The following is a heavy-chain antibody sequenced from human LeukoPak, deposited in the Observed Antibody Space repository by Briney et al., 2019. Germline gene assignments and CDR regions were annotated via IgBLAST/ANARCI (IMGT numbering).Heavy chain of an antibody. Sequence: TGGSLRLSCAGSGSIFSHYGMHWVRQAPGKGLEWVAGILTDVTRVWYADSVKGRSTISRNNSNNTINLQMNSLRGEGTAVYYCAKDWSYQGNYSYMDVWGKGATVTISS. J-gene: IGHJ6*03. V-gene: IGHV3-30*05. CDR1: GSIFSHYG. CDR3: AKDWSYQGNYSYMDV. D-gene: IGHD1-26*01. CDR2: ILTDVTRV.